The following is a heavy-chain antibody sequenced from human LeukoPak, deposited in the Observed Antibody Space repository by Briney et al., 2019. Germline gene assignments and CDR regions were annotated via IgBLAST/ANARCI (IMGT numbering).Heavy chain of an antibody. Sequence: PGGSLRLSCAASGFSFSNYVMNWVRQDPGKGLEWVSSFGTRSSSIYYAHSVTGRFIVSIDNAKNSLFLQMNSMRAEDTAVYYCARENDQGFDYWGQGTVVTVSS. D-gene: IGHD3-16*01. CDR1: GFSFSNYV. V-gene: IGHV3-21*01. J-gene: IGHJ4*02. CDR2: FGTRSSSI. CDR3: ARENDQGFDY.